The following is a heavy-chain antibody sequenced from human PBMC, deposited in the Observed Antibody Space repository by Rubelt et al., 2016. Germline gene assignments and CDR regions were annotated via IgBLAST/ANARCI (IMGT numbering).Heavy chain of an antibody. J-gene: IGHJ4*02. CDR2: IYNSGSP. D-gene: IGHD1-26*01. V-gene: IGHV4-59*01. Sequence: QVQLQESGPGLVKSSETLSLTCTVSGGSISNFHWSWIRQPPGKGLEWIGHIYNSGSPNYSPPLKSRVTISVDMSKKQFSLKLNAVTAADTAVYYCARLVGATTSFDYWGQGTLVTVSS. CDR1: GGSISNFH. CDR3: ARLVGATTSFDY.